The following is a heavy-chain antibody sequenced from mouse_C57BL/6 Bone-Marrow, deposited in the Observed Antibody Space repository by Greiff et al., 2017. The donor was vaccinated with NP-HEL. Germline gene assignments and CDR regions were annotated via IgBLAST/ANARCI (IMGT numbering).Heavy chain of an antibody. D-gene: IGHD4-1*01. CDR1: GYTFTSYW. CDR2: IYPGSGST. Sequence: VQLQQPGAELVKPGASVKMSCKASGYTFTSYWITWVKQRPGQGLEWIGDIYPGSGSTNYNEKFKGKSTLTVDKSSSTAYMQLSSLTSEDSAVYYCALLGPYYFDYWGQGTTLTVSS. V-gene: IGHV1-55*01. CDR3: ALLGPYYFDY. J-gene: IGHJ2*01.